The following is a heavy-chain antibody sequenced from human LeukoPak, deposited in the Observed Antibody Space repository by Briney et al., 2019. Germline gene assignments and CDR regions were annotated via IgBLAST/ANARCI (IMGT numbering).Heavy chain of an antibody. J-gene: IGHJ6*02. Sequence: PSETLSLTCAVSGGSINRGTFFWTWIRKPPGTGLEWIGYISNSGSTNYHPSLKSRVTISVDTSKNQFSLKLSSVTAADTAVYYCARRMGKYCSSTSCYVGYYYYYYGMDVWGQGTTVTVSS. V-gene: IGHV4-61*01. CDR1: GGSINRGTFF. D-gene: IGHD2-2*01. CDR2: ISNSGST. CDR3: ARRMGKYCSSTSCYVGYYYYYYGMDV.